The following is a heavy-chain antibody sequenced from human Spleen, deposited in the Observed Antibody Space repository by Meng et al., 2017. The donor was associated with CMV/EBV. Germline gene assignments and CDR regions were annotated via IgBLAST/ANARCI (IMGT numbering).Heavy chain of an antibody. CDR3: AKDHDPTVTPKYYFDY. CDR1: FTFSSYG. V-gene: IGHV3-30*18. Sequence: FTFSSYGMHWIRHAPGKGLEWVAVILYDGSSRYYADSVKDRFTISRDNSKNTLYLQMSSLRAEDTAVYYCAKDHDPTVTPKYYFDYWGQGTLVTVSS. CDR2: ILYDGSSR. D-gene: IGHD4-17*01. J-gene: IGHJ4*02.